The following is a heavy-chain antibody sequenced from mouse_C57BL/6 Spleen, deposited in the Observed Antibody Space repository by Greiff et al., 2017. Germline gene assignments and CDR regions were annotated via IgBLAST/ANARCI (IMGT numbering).Heavy chain of an antibody. CDR1: GYTFTDYN. CDR2: INPNNGGT. Sequence: EVQLQQSGPELVKPGASVKIPCKASGYTFTDYNMDWVKQSHGKSLEWIGDINPNNGGTIYNQKFKGKATLTVDKSSSTAYMELRSLTSEDTAVYYCARVDYGLFDYWGQGTTLTVSS. V-gene: IGHV1-18*01. CDR3: ARVDYGLFDY. D-gene: IGHD1-1*01. J-gene: IGHJ2*01.